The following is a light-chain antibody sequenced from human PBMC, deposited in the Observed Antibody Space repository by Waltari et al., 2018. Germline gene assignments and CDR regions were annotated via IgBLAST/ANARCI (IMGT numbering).Light chain of an antibody. CDR1: QSVSTS. J-gene: IGKJ1*01. CDR2: DAS. V-gene: IGKV3-20*01. Sequence: VLTQSPGTLSFSPGERATLPCRASQSVSTSLAWYQQKPGQAPRLLIYDASTRATGIPDRFSGSGSGTDFTLTISRLEPEDFAVYYCQKYESLPATFGQGTKVEIK. CDR3: QKYESLPAT.